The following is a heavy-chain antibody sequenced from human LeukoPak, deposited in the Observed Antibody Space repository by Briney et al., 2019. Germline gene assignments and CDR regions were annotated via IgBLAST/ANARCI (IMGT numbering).Heavy chain of an antibody. CDR1: GFTFSSYE. J-gene: IGHJ4*02. V-gene: IGHV3-21*01. D-gene: IGHD3-10*01. Sequence: PGGSLRLSCAASGFTFSSYEMNWVGQPPGKGLEWVSSINTNSNYISYADSVQGRFTISRDNAKNSLYLQMTSLRTEDTAIYYCARGLGSPDYWGQGTLVTVSS. CDR2: INTNSNYI. CDR3: ARGLGSPDY.